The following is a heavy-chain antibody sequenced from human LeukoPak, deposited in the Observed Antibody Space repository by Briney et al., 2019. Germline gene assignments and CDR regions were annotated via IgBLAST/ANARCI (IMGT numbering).Heavy chain of an antibody. D-gene: IGHD3-16*02. CDR2: IYYSGST. Sequence: SETLSLTCTVSGGSINSYYWSWIRQPPGKGLEWIGYIYYSGSTNYNPSLKSRVTISVDTSKNQFSLKLSSVTAADTAVYYCARTFTFGGVIDYFDYWGEATLVTVSS. CDR3: ARTFTFGGVIDYFDY. CDR1: GGSINSYY. J-gene: IGHJ4*02. V-gene: IGHV4-59*01.